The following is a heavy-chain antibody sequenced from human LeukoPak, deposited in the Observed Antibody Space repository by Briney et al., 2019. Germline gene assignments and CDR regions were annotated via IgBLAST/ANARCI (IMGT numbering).Heavy chain of an antibody. J-gene: IGHJ4*02. V-gene: IGHV4-30-2*01. D-gene: IGHD3-9*01. CDR3: ATSGDILTGYYRD. CDR1: GGSISSGGYS. Sequence: SETLSHTCAVSGGSISSGGYSWSWIRQPPGKGLEWIGYIYHSGSTYYNPSLKSRVTISVDRSKNQFSLKLSSVTAADTAVYYCATSGDILTGYYRDWGQGTLVTVSS. CDR2: IYHSGST.